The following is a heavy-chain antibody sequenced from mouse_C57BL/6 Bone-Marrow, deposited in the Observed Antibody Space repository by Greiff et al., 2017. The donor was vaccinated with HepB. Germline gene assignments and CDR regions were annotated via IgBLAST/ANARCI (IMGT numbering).Heavy chain of an antibody. CDR2: IDPETGGT. CDR3: TRDPGFAY. Sequence: VKLMESGAELVRPGASVTLSCKASGYTFTDYEMHWVKQTPVHGLEWIGAIDPETGGTAYNQKFKGKAILTADKSSSTAYMELRSLTSEDSAVYYCTRDPGFAYWGQGTLVTVSA. J-gene: IGHJ3*01. V-gene: IGHV1-15*01. CDR1: GYTFTDYE.